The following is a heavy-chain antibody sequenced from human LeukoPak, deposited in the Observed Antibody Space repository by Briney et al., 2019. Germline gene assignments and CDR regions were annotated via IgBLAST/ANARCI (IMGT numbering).Heavy chain of an antibody. CDR3: ARFQRGYSYGSNYFDY. CDR1: GGSISSYY. J-gene: IGHJ4*02. Sequence: SETLSLTCTVSGGSISSYYWSWIRQPPGKGLEWIGYIYYSGSTNYNPSLKSRVTISVDTSKNQFSLKLCSVTAADTAVYYCARFQRGYSYGSNYFDYWGQGTLVTVSS. D-gene: IGHD5-18*01. CDR2: IYYSGST. V-gene: IGHV4-59*01.